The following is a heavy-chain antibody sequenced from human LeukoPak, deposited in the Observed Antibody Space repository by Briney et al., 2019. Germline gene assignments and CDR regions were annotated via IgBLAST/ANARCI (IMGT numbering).Heavy chain of an antibody. CDR3: ASRNYDFWSGYYLGGIDY. D-gene: IGHD3-3*01. Sequence: SETLSLTCAVSGGSISSSNWWSWVRQPPGKGLEWIGEIYHSGSTNYSPSLKSRVTISVDKSKNQFSLKLSSVTAANTAVYYCASRNYDFWSGYYLGGIDYWGQGTLVTVSS. V-gene: IGHV4-4*02. J-gene: IGHJ4*02. CDR2: IYHSGST. CDR1: GGSISSSNW.